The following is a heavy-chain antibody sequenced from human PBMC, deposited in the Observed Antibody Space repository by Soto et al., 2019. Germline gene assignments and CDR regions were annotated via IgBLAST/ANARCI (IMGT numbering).Heavy chain of an antibody. D-gene: IGHD1-26*01. CDR2: ISYDGSNK. V-gene: IGHV3-30-3*01. CDR1: GFTFSSYA. J-gene: IGHJ6*02. CDR3: ARVRGSYPSYYYYYGMDV. Sequence: QVQLVESGGGVVQPGRSLRLSCAASGFTFSSYAMHWVRQAPGKGLEWVAVISYDGSNKYYADSVKGRFTISRDNSKNPLYLQMNSLRAEDTAVYYCARVRGSYPSYYYYYGMDVWGQGTTVTVSS.